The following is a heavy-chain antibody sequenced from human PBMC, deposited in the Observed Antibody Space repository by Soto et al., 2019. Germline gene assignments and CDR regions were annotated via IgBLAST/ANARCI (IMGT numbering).Heavy chain of an antibody. D-gene: IGHD2-15*01. CDR3: VHRRTYCSGGSCYSSHLDY. CDR2: IYWDDDK. Sequence: QITLKESGPTLVKPTQSLTLTCTFSGFSLSTNGVGVGWIRQPPGKALEWLGLIYWDDDKRYSPSLSSRPTLTNDTAKSQVALTIPNMDPVDTPTYYGVHRRTYCSGGSCYSSHLDYWGQGTLVAVSS. CDR1: GFSLSTNGVG. J-gene: IGHJ4*02. V-gene: IGHV2-5*02.